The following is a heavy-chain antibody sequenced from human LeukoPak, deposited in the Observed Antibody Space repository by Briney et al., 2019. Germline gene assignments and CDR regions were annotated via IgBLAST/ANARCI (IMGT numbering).Heavy chain of an antibody. D-gene: IGHD3-22*01. Sequence: ASVKVSCKVSGYTLTELSMHWVRQAPGKGLEWMGGFDPEDGETIYAQKFQGRVTMTEDTSTDTAYMELSSLRSEDTAVYYCATGGYYDSSGRMDVWGQGTTVTVSS. V-gene: IGHV1-24*01. CDR2: FDPEDGET. J-gene: IGHJ6*02. CDR1: GYTLTELS. CDR3: ATGGYYDSSGRMDV.